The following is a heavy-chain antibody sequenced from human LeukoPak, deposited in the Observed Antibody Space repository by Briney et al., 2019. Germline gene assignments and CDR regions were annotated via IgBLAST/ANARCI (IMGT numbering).Heavy chain of an antibody. Sequence: SVRVSCKASGGTFSSYTISWVRQAPGQGLEWMGRIIPILGIANYAQKFQGRVTITADKSTSTAYMELSSLRSEDTAVYYCARGPSYYYDSSGYQDYWGQGTLVTVSS. J-gene: IGHJ4*02. CDR1: GGTFSSYT. D-gene: IGHD3-22*01. V-gene: IGHV1-69*02. CDR3: ARGPSYYYDSSGYQDY. CDR2: IIPILGIA.